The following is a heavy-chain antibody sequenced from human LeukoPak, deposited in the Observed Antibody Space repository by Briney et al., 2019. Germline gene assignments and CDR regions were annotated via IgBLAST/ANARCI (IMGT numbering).Heavy chain of an antibody. J-gene: IGHJ4*02. Sequence: GGSLRLSCAASGFTFSNYAMSWVRQAPGKGLEWVSLIGASGNNIYYADSVKGRFTISRDNSKNTLYLQMNSLRAEDTAVYYCARGSTSTWYDYWGQGILVTVSS. CDR2: IGASGNNI. CDR1: GFTFSNYA. D-gene: IGHD6-13*01. V-gene: IGHV3-23*01. CDR3: ARGSTSTWYDY.